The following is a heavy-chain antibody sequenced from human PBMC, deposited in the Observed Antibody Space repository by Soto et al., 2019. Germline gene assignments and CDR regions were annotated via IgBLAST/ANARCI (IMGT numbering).Heavy chain of an antibody. CDR3: AKQQVLHNNAFDI. Sequence: QVQLVESGGGVVQPGRSLRLSCAASGFTISGYGIHWVRQAPGKGLEWVAVISYDGSNEYYADSVTGRFSISRDNSKNTLYLQMNSLRAEDTAVYHCAKQQVLHNNAFDIWGQGTTVTVSS. CDR2: ISYDGSNE. J-gene: IGHJ3*02. V-gene: IGHV3-30*18. CDR1: GFTISGYG.